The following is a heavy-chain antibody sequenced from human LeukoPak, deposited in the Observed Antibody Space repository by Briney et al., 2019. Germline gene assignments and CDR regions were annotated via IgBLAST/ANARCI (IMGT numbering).Heavy chain of an antibody. J-gene: IGHJ2*01. CDR1: GFTFSSYW. V-gene: IGHV3-74*01. Sequence: PGGSLRLSCAASGFTFSSYWMHWVRQAPGKGLVWVSRINSDGSSTSYADSVKGRFTISRDNAKNTLYLQMNSLRAEHTAVYYCARMFTAMVPGWYFDLWGRGTLVTVSS. D-gene: IGHD5-18*01. CDR3: ARMFTAMVPGWYFDL. CDR2: INSDGSST.